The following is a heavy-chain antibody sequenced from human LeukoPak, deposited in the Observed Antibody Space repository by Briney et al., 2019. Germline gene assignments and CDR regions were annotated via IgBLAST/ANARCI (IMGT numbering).Heavy chain of an antibody. J-gene: IGHJ6*02. Sequence: ASVKVSCKASGYTFTEYYVHWVRQAPGQGLEWMGWINPNSGGTNSSQKCQGRVTMTRDTSITTAYMELSRLRSDDTAVYYCARVSSNWYPTIGIGYYGMDVWGQGTTVTVSS. CDR2: INPNSGGT. CDR1: GYTFTEYY. D-gene: IGHD6-13*01. V-gene: IGHV1-2*02. CDR3: ARVSSNWYPTIGIGYYGMDV.